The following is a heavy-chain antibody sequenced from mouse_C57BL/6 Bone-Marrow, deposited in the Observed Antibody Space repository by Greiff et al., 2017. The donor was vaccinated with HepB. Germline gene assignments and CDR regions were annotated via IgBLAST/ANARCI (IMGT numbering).Heavy chain of an antibody. Sequence: SGTVLARPGASVKMSCKTSGYTFTSYWMHWVKQRPGQGLEWIGAIYPGNSDTSYNQKFKGKAKLTAVTSASTAYMELSSLTNEDSAVYYCTRSRYDSLYYFDYWGQGTTLTVSS. CDR2: IYPGNSDT. CDR3: TRSRYDSLYYFDY. CDR1: GYTFTSYW. V-gene: IGHV1-5*01. J-gene: IGHJ2*01. D-gene: IGHD2-4*01.